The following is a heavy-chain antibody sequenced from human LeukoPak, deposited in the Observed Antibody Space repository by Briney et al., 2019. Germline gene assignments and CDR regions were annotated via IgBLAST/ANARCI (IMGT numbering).Heavy chain of an antibody. D-gene: IGHD1-14*01. CDR2: ITSRGSII. CDR1: GFTSSDHY. Sequence: GGSLRLSCAASGFTSSDHYMSWIRGAPGEGLEWVSYITSRGSIIYYADSVKVRFTISRDNAKNSLYLQMNSLRAEDTAVYYCASRTTGYWGQGPLVTVSS. J-gene: IGHJ4*02. V-gene: IGHV3-11*01. CDR3: ASRTTGY.